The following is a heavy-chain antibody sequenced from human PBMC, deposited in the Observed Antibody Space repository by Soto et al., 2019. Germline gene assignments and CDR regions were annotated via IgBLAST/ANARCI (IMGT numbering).Heavy chain of an antibody. Sequence: GGSLGLSCAASGFTFSSYAMSWVRQAPGKGLEWVSAISGSGGSTYYADSVKGRLTISRDNSKNTLYLQMNSLRAEDTAVYYCAKDSGYCSGGSCGYYGYWGQGTLVTVSS. D-gene: IGHD2-15*01. CDR1: GFTFSSYA. CDR2: ISGSGGST. J-gene: IGHJ4*02. CDR3: AKDSGYCSGGSCGYYGY. V-gene: IGHV3-23*01.